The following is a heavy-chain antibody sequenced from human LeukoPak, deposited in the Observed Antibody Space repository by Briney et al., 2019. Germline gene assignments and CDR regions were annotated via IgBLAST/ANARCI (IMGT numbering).Heavy chain of an antibody. D-gene: IGHD6-13*01. CDR2: INPSGGST. CDR3: ATDINSSSWPHY. V-gene: IGHV1-46*01. J-gene: IGHJ4*02. Sequence: ASVKVSCKASGYTFTSYYMHWVRQAPGQGLEWMGIINPSGGSTSYAQKFQGRVTMTEDTSTDTAYMELSSLRSEDTAVYYCATDINSSSWPHYWGQGTLVTVSS. CDR1: GYTFTSYY.